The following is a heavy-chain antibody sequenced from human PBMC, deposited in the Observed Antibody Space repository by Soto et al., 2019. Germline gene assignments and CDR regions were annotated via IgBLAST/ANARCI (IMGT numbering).Heavy chain of an antibody. D-gene: IGHD2-8*01. CDR3: ASQDSDKSVYYFDC. J-gene: IGHJ4*02. Sequence: SETLAVTYPVSGGSINTFYWRWVRQPAGKGLEWIGRIFSSGSTSFNPSLESRVAMSVDTSKNHFSLNLRSVTAADMAVYYCASQDSDKSVYYFDCWGRGPLVTVSS. V-gene: IGHV4-4*07. CDR2: IFSSGST. CDR1: GGSINTFY.